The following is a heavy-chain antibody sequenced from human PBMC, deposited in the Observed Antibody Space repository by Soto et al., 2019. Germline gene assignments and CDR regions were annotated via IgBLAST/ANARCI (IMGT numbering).Heavy chain of an antibody. J-gene: IGHJ3*02. CDR2: IYYSGST. CDR3: ARNFYYDSSGVDDAFDI. Sequence: KPSETLSLTCTVSGGSVSSGSYYWSWIRQPPGKGLEWTGYIYYSGSTNYNPSLKSRVTISVDTSKNQFSLKLSSVTAADTAVYYCARNFYYDSSGVDDAFDIWGQGTMVTVSS. CDR1: GGSVSSGSYY. V-gene: IGHV4-61*01. D-gene: IGHD3-22*01.